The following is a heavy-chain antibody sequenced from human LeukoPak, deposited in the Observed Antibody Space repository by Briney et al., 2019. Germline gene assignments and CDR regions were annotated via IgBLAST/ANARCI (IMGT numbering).Heavy chain of an antibody. CDR3: AKLQRIPAAGEDWFDP. CDR2: ISASGGGT. D-gene: IGHD6-13*01. V-gene: IGHV3-23*01. CDR1: GFTFSNYA. Sequence: GGSLRLSCAASGFTFSNYAMSWVRQAPGQGLGWVSVISASGGGTYYADSVKGRFTISRDNSKNTLYLQMNSLRAEDTAVYYCAKLQRIPAAGEDWFDPWGQGTLVTVSS. J-gene: IGHJ5*02.